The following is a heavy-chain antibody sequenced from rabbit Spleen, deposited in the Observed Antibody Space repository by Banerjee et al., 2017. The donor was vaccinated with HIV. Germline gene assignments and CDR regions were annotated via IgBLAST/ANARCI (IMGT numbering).Heavy chain of an antibody. D-gene: IGHD1-1*01. V-gene: IGHV1S45*01. CDR1: GFSFSNKAV. J-gene: IGHJ4*01. CDR2: INTGNDET. CDR3: ARDGYTSSRYYFNL. Sequence: QEQLVESGGGLVKPEGSLKLSCTASGFSFSNKAVMCWVRQAPGKGLEWIACINTGNDETVYASWAKGRFTISKTSSTTVTLQMASLTAADTATYFCARDGYTSSRYYFNLWGPGTLVTVS.